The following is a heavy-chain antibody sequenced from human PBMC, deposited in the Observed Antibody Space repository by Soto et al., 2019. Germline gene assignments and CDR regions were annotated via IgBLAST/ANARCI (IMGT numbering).Heavy chain of an antibody. CDR1: GVSITTSSYF. Sequence: SETLSLTCTVSGVSITTSSYFFFCIRQPPGKGLELIGSVYYSGSTYYNPSLKSRVTISVDTSKNQFSLKLTSVTAADTAVYYCANTLRGDYYFFQHWGQGSLVTVSS. CDR3: ANTLRGDYYFFQH. D-gene: IGHD2-21*02. V-gene: IGHV4-39*01. J-gene: IGHJ1*01. CDR2: VYYSGST.